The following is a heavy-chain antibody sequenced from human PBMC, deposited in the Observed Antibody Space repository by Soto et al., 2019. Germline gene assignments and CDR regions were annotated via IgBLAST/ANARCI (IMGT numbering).Heavy chain of an antibody. CDR2: LIPIFGTI. Sequence: QVQLVQSGAEVRRPGSSVKVSCKASGGTFGSNAISWVRQAPGQGLEWMGNLIPIFGTINNAQKFQGRVTSTADYSADTAYMELSSLRSEDTAVYYCAREWYTLGFSQVRGALDIWGQGTMVTVSS. CDR3: AREWYTLGFSQVRGALDI. V-gene: IGHV1-69*15. D-gene: IGHD1-1*01. CDR1: GGTFGSNA. J-gene: IGHJ3*02.